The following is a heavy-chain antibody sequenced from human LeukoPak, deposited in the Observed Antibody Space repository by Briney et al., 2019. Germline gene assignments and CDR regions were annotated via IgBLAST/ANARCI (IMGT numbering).Heavy chain of an antibody. CDR1: GYTFTVYY. V-gene: IGHV1-2*02. D-gene: IGHD2-8*02. J-gene: IGHJ3*02. CDR3: ARDYRTVDGDAFDI. CDR2: INPNSGGT. Sequence: ASVTVSCKASGYTFTVYYIHWVRQAPGQGLEWMGWINPNSGGTNYAQKFQGRVTMTGDTSISTAYMELSRLRSDDTAVYYCARDYRTVDGDAFDIWGQGTMVIVSS.